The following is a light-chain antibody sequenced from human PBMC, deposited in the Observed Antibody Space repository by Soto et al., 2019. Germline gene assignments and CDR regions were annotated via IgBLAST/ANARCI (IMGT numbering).Light chain of an antibody. V-gene: IGKV1-5*03. CDR3: QQYNSYPLA. J-gene: IGKJ4*01. Sequence: DIQMTQSPSTWSGPVADRVTITCRASQSISNWLAWYQQKPGKAPKLLIYKASSLESGVPSRFSGYGSGTEFTLTISSLQPDDFATYNCQQYNSYPLAFGGGTKVDIK. CDR1: QSISNW. CDR2: KAS.